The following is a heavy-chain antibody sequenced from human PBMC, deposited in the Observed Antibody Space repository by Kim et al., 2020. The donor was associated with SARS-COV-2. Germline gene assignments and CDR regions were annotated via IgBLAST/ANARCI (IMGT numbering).Heavy chain of an antibody. Sequence: GGSLRLSCVASGFIFSYDAMTWVRQAPGKGLEWISYISDDGDTTYYADSVKGRFTISRDNARNSVYLQMSRLRAEDTALYYCVRFSGRSTFYYWGQGALVTVSA. CDR2: ISDDGDTT. D-gene: IGHD1-26*01. CDR1: GFIFSYDA. V-gene: IGHV3-48*03. CDR3: VRFSGRSTFYY. J-gene: IGHJ4*02.